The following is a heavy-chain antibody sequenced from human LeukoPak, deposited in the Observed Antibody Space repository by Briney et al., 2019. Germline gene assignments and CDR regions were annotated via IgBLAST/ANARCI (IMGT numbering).Heavy chain of an antibody. V-gene: IGHV4-38-2*01. CDR2: INHSGST. D-gene: IGHD4-17*01. CDR1: GYSISSGYY. J-gene: IGHJ4*02. Sequence: NPSETLSLTCAVSGYSISSGYYWVWIRQPPGKGLEWIGEINHSGSTNYNPSLKSRVTISVDTSKNQFSLKLSSVTAADTAVYYCATTTYGDPTVNYWGQGTLVTVSS. CDR3: ATTTYGDPTVNY.